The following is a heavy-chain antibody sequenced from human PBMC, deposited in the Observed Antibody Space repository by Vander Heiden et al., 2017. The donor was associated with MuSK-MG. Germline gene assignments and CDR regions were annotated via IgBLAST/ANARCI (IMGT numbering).Heavy chain of an antibody. CDR1: GGSFSGYY. CDR3: ARGRWGHCGFWIGYYTECDY. V-gene: IGHV4-34*01. Sequence: QVQLLQAGAGLFKPSETLSLTCAVYGGSFSGYYWVWIRQPPGEVLEWSGGLNHGGSTNYNPSLKSQVTISVDTSKNQCSLKLSSVTAADTAVYYCARGRWGHCGFWIGYYTECDYWVQGSLVAVSS. D-gene: IGHD3-3*01. CDR2: LNHGGST. J-gene: IGHJ4*02.